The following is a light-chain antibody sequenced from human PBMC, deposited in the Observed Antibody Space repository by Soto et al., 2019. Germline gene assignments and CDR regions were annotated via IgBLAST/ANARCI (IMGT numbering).Light chain of an antibody. J-gene: IGKJ4*01. Sequence: EIVLAQSPGTLSLSPGERATLSCRASQSVSSSYLAWYQQKPGQAPRLLIYGASSRATGIPDRFSGSGSGTDFTLTISRLEPEDFAVYYCQQYASSLLTFGGVTKVEIK. CDR1: QSVSSSY. CDR3: QQYASSLLT. CDR2: GAS. V-gene: IGKV3-20*01.